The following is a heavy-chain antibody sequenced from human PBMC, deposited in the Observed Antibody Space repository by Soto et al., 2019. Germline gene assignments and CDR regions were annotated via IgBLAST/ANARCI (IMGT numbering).Heavy chain of an antibody. J-gene: IGHJ4*02. V-gene: IGHV4-59*01. D-gene: IGHD2-15*01. CDR3: ARATRYCSGGSCPRKYYFDY. CDR1: GGSISSYY. CDR2: IYYSGST. Sequence: SETLSLTCTVSGGSISSYYWSWIRQPPGKGLEWIGYIYYSGSTNYNPSLKSRVTISVDTSKNQFSLKLSSVTAADTAVYYCARATRYCSGGSCPRKYYFDYWGQGTLVTVSS.